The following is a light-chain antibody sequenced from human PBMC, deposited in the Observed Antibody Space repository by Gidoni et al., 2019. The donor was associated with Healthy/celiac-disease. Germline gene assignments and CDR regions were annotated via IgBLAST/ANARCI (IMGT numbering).Light chain of an antibody. CDR2: DVS. CDR1: SSDVGGYNY. J-gene: IGLJ3*02. CDR3: CSYAGSYRWV. V-gene: IGLV2-11*01. Sequence: QSALTQPRSVSGSPGQSVTISCTGTSSDVGGYNYVSWYPQHPGKAPKLMIYDVSKRPSGVPDRFSGSKSGNTASLTISGLQAEDEADYYCCSYAGSYRWVFGGGTKLTVL.